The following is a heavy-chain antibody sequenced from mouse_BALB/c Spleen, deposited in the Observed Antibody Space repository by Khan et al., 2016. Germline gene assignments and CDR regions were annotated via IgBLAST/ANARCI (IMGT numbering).Heavy chain of an antibody. CDR1: GYAFNNYL. J-gene: IGHJ4*01. Sequence: QVQPKQSGTELVRPGTSVKVSCKASGYAFNNYLIEWVKQRPGQGLEWIGVINPGSGGTNYNEKFKGKATLTADESSSTAYMQLSSLTSDDSAVYFCARWLLRSGYAMDYWGQGTSVTVSS. V-gene: IGHV1-54*01. CDR3: ARWLLRSGYAMDY. D-gene: IGHD2-3*01. CDR2: INPGSGGT.